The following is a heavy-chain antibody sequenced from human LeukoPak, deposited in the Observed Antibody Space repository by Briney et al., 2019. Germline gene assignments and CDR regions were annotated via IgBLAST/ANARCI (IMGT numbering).Heavy chain of an antibody. CDR3: ASVADRKSAFDI. Sequence: GGSLRLSCAASGFTFSSYSMNWVRQAPGKGLEWVSSISSSSSYIYYADSVKGRFTISRDNAKNSLYLQMNSLRAEDTAAYYCASVADRKSAFDIWSQGTMVTVSS. CDR2: ISSSSSYI. CDR1: GFTFSSYS. J-gene: IGHJ3*02. D-gene: IGHD2-15*01. V-gene: IGHV3-21*01.